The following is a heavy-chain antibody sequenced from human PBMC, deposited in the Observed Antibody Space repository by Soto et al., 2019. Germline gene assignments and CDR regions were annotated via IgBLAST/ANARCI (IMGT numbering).Heavy chain of an antibody. CDR2: INPNSGGT. J-gene: IGHJ3*02. D-gene: IGHD6-13*01. CDR1: GYTFTGYY. Sequence: ASVKVSCKASGYTFTGYYMHWVRQAPGQGLEWMGWINPNSGGTNYAQKFQGWVTMTRDTSISTAYMELSRLRSDDTAVYYCASHYYSSSPHDAFAIWGQGSLVTVSS. V-gene: IGHV1-2*04. CDR3: ASHYYSSSPHDAFAI.